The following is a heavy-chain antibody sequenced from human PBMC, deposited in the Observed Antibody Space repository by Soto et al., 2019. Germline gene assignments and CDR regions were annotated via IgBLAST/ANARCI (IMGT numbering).Heavy chain of an antibody. CDR3: ARSGIQMWVPRLDH. CDR2: LGGTGVAT. J-gene: IGHJ4*02. Sequence: LESGGGLVQPGGSLSLSCAASGFTFDTYSMAWVRQAPGKGLEWVSTLGGTGVATYYADSVKGRFTISRDNSKNKVFLHMNSLRAEDTVVYFCARSGIQMWVPRLDHWGQGTLVTVSS. D-gene: IGHD1-26*01. CDR1: GFTFDTYS. V-gene: IGHV3-23*01.